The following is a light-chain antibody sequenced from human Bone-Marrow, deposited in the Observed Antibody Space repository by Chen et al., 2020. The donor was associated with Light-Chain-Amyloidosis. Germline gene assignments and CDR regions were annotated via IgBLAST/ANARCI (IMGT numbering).Light chain of an antibody. Sequence: IQLTQSPSSVSASPGDTVSFTCRAGRDIGKWLAWYQQRPGKAPHLLIYEGSTLNTGVPLRFSGRGSGTVFSLNISSLQPSDFATYVCLQADRLPPHFGQGSRLEIK. CDR3: LQADRLPPH. CDR1: RDIGKW. V-gene: IGKV1-12*01. J-gene: IGKJ2*01. CDR2: EGS.